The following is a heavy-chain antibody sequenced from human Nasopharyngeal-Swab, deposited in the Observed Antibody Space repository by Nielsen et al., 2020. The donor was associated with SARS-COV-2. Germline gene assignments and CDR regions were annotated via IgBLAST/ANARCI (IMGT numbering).Heavy chain of an antibody. V-gene: IGHV3-21*01. CDR2: ISSSSSYI. CDR1: GFTCSSYS. CDR3: ARVRSLAGHDAFDI. D-gene: IGHD6-19*01. J-gene: IGHJ3*02. Sequence: GGALRLSCAASGFTCSSYSMNWDRQAPGKGLEWVSSISSSSSYIYYADSVKGRFTISRDNAKNSLYLQMNSLRAEDTAVYYCARVRSLAGHDAFDIWGQGTMVTVSS.